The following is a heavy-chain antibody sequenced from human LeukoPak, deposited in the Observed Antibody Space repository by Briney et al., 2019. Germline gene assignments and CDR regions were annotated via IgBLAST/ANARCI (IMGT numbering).Heavy chain of an antibody. V-gene: IGHV3-30*02. CDR1: GFIFSHYG. D-gene: IGHD4-11*01. Sequence: GGSLRLSCAASGFIFSHYGFHWVRQTPGKGLEWVASIWSDATNMFYGNSVKGCFFIQRDNVQKTVYLQMSSLRADDTAVYYCAKDAQRGFDYSNSFQYWGQGSLVTVSS. CDR2: IWSDATNM. CDR3: AKDAQRGFDYSNSFQY. J-gene: IGHJ4*02.